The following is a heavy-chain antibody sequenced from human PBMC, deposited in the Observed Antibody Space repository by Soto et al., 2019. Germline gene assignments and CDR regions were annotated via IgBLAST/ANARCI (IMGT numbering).Heavy chain of an antibody. CDR1: GGSFSGYY. Sequence: QVQLQQWGAGLLKPSETLSLTCAVYGGSFSGYYWSWIRQPPGKGLEWIGEINHSGSTNYNPSLKSRVTISVDTSKNQFSLKLSSVTAADTAVYYCARVDYYGSGGDYWGQGTLVTVSS. V-gene: IGHV4-34*01. D-gene: IGHD3-10*01. CDR2: INHSGST. CDR3: ARVDYYGSGGDY. J-gene: IGHJ4*02.